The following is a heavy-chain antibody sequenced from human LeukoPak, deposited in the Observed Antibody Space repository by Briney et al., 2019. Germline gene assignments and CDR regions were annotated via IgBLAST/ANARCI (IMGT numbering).Heavy chain of an antibody. CDR2: IRYDGSNK. J-gene: IGHJ6*02. CDR1: GFTFSSYG. D-gene: IGHD3-22*01. V-gene: IGHV3-30*02. Sequence: GGSLRLSCAASGFTFSSYGMHWVRQAPGKGLEWVAFIRYDGSNKYYADSVKGRFTISRDNSKNTLYLQMNSLRAEDTAVYYCARSQVDYYDSSGEFYGMDVWGQGTTVTVSS. CDR3: ARSQVDYYDSSGEFYGMDV.